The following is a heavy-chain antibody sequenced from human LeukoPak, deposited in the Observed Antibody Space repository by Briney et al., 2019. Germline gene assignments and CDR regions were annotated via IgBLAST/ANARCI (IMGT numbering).Heavy chain of an antibody. CDR3: ARQGRYFDWLPDTDYFDY. V-gene: IGHV4-39*01. CDR2: INHSGST. D-gene: IGHD3-9*01. CDR1: GGSISSSSYY. J-gene: IGHJ4*02. Sequence: SETLSLTCTVSGGSISSSSYYWGWIRQPPGKGLEWIGEINHSGSTNYNPSLKSRVTISVDTSKNQFSLKLSSVTAADTAVYYCARQGRYFDWLPDTDYFDYWGQGTLVTVSS.